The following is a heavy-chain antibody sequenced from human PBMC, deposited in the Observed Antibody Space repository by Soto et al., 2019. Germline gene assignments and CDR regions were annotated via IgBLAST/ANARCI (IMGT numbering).Heavy chain of an antibody. J-gene: IGHJ4*02. CDR3: ARQIYDSDTGPNFQYYFDS. V-gene: IGHV5-10-1*01. Sequence: GESLKISCKGSGYSFAGYWITWVRQKPGKGLEWMGRIDPSDSQTYYSPSFRGHVTISATKSITTVFLQRSSLRASDTAMYYCARQIYDSDTGPNFQYYFDSWGQGTPVTVSS. CDR1: GYSFAGYW. D-gene: IGHD3-22*01. CDR2: IDPSDSQT.